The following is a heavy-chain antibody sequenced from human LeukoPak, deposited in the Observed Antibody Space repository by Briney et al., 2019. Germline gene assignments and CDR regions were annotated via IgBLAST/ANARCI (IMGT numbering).Heavy chain of an antibody. D-gene: IGHD2-21*02. J-gene: IGHJ3*02. V-gene: IGHV5-51*01. CDR3: ARQGRIVVVTTTHDAFDI. CDR1: GYSFINYW. CDR2: IYPGNSDA. Sequence: GESLKISCKGSGYSFINYWIGWVRQMPGKGLEWMGVIYPGNSDARYSPSLQGQVTISVDKSISTAYLQWSSLKASDTAMYYCARQGRIVVVTTTHDAFDIWGQGTMVTVSS.